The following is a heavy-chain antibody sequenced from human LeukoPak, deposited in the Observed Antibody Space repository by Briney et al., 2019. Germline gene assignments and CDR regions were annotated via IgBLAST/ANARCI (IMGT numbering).Heavy chain of an antibody. CDR2: IKQDGSEK. CDR1: GFTFSSYW. V-gene: IGHV3-7*03. D-gene: IGHD1-26*01. CDR3: AKNRGAGSHYYYHMNV. Sequence: GGSLRLSCAASGFTFSSYWMSWVRQAPGKGLEWVANIKQDGSEKYYVDSVKGRFTISRDNAKNTLYLQLNSLRVEDTAVYYCAKNRGAGSHYYYHMNVWGKGTTVTVSS. J-gene: IGHJ6*03.